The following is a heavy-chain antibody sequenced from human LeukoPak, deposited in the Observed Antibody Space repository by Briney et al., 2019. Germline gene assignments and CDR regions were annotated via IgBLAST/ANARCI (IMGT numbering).Heavy chain of an antibody. CDR2: IYYSGST. CDR3: ARDYFGSWFDP. J-gene: IGHJ5*02. CDR1: GFTFSSYA. V-gene: IGHV4-59*01. D-gene: IGHD2-15*01. Sequence: GSLRLSCAASGFTFSSYAMSWVRQAPGKGLEWIGYIYYSGSTNYNPSLKSRVTISVDTSKNQFSLKLSSVTAADTAVYYCARDYFGSWFDPWGQGTLVTVSS.